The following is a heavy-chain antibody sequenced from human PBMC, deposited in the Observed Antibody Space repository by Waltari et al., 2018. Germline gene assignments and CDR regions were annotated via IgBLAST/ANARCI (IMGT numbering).Heavy chain of an antibody. CDR2: INPNNGAT. V-gene: IGHV1-2*02. CDR3: ARDRWGESHGYGY. CDR1: GYTFTVYY. J-gene: IGHJ4*02. D-gene: IGHD7-27*01. Sequence: QVQLVQSGVEVKKPGASVRVSCKASGYTFTVYYLHWIRPTPGQGPEWRGWINPNNGATHYAQKLQGSVTMTRDTSINKAVLEVTSDDTAVYFCARDRWGESHGYGYWGRGTLVTVSS.